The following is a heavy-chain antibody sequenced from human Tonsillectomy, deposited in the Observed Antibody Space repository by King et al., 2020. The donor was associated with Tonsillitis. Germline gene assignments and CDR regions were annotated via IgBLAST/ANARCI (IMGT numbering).Heavy chain of an antibody. CDR2: IYYSGST. CDR3: ARRGYCSGGSCYPWWFDP. J-gene: IGHJ5*02. Sequence: VQLQESGPGLEKPSETLSLTCTVSGGSISSSSYYWGWIRQPPGKGLEWIGSIYYSGSTYYNPSLKSRVTISVETSKNQFSLKLSSVTAADTAVYYCARRGYCSGGSCYPWWFDPWGQGTLVTVSS. D-gene: IGHD2-15*01. V-gene: IGHV4-39*01. CDR1: GGSISSSSYY.